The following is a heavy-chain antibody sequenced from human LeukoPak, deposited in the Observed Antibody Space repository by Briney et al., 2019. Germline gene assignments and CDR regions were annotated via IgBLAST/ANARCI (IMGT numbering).Heavy chain of an antibody. CDR1: GGSISSSFYF. CDR3: ASQWLRLGSDY. J-gene: IGHJ4*02. Sequence: SETLSLTCTVSGGSISSSFYFWAWIRQPPGKGLEWIGSIYYSGSTYYNPSLKSRVTMSVDTSNNQFSLKLSSVTAADTAAYYCASQWLRLGSDYWGQGTLVTVSS. CDR2: IYYSGST. D-gene: IGHD5-12*01. V-gene: IGHV4-39*01.